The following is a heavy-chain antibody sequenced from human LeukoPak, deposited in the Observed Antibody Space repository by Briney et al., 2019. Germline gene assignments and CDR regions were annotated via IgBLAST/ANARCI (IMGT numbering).Heavy chain of an antibody. V-gene: IGHV4-34*01. CDR2: INHSGST. Sequence: SETLSLTCAVYGGSFSGYYWSWIRQPPGKGLEWIGEINHSGSTNYNPSLKSRVTISVDTSKNQFSLKLSSVTAADTAVYYSANGYDILTGYYYGMDVWGQGTTVTVSS. D-gene: IGHD3-9*01. CDR3: ANGYDILTGYYYGMDV. CDR1: GGSFSGYY. J-gene: IGHJ6*02.